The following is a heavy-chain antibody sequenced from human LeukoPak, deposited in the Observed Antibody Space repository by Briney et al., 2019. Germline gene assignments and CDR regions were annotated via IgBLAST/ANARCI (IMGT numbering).Heavy chain of an antibody. D-gene: IGHD3-10*01. CDR2: ISYDGSNN. V-gene: IGHV3-30*18. J-gene: IGHJ4*02. CDR1: GFTFSRYG. Sequence: GGSLRLSCAASGFTFSRYGMHWVRQAPGKGLEWVAVISYDGSNNYYTDSVKGRFTISRDNSKNTLYLQMNSLRAEDSAVYYCAKMVWFGTHDFDYWGQGTLATVSS. CDR3: AKMVWFGTHDFDY.